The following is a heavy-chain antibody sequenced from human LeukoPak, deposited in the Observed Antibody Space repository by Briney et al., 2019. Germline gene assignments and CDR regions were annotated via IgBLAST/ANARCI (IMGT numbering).Heavy chain of an antibody. Sequence: GGSLRLSCAASGFTFSSYWMKWVRQAPGKGLEWVANVKEDASEKYYVDSVKGRFTISRDNAESSLYLQMNSLRAEDTAVYYCARKPVAGSFDYWGQGTLVTVSS. CDR2: VKEDASEK. CDR3: ARKPVAGSFDY. CDR1: GFTFSSYW. J-gene: IGHJ4*02. D-gene: IGHD6-19*01. V-gene: IGHV3-7*03.